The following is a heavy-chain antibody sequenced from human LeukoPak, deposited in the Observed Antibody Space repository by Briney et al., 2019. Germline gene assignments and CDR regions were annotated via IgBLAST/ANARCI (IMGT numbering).Heavy chain of an antibody. CDR1: GYTFTDYY. J-gene: IGHJ4*02. V-gene: IGHV1-69-2*01. CDR3: ATVGPRDGYGLFDY. CDR2: VDPEDGET. Sequence: ASVKVSRKASGYTFTDYYMHWGQQAPGKGLEWMGRVDPEDGETIYAEKFQGRVTITAATPTDKAPMELKSLTPEDTAVYYCATVGPRDGYGLFDYWGQGTLVTVSS. D-gene: IGHD5-24*01.